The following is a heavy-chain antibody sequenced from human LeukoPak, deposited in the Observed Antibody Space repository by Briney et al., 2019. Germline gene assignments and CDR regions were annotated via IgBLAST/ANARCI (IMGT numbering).Heavy chain of an antibody. J-gene: IGHJ4*02. CDR2: ISYDGSNK. Sequence: PEGSLRLSCAASGFTFSSYGMHWARQAPGKGLEWVTVISYDGSNKYYADSVKGRFTISRDNSKNTLFLEMNSLREEDTAVYYCAKGHYYYDSSGSFDYWGQGTLVTVSS. D-gene: IGHD3-22*01. V-gene: IGHV3-30*18. CDR3: AKGHYYYDSSGSFDY. CDR1: GFTFSSYG.